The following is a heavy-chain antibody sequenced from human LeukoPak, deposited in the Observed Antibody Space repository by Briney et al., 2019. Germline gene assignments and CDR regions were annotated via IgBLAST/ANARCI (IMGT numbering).Heavy chain of an antibody. CDR1: GCSFTSYW. J-gene: IGHJ6*03. D-gene: IGHD6-6*01. CDR3: ARHESSSPPGYYYYYMDV. Sequence: GESLEISCKGSGCSFTSYWVGWVRQMPGKGLGWMGIFYPGDSDTRYSPSFQGQVTIPADKSISTAYLQWSSLKASDTAMYYCARHESSSPPGYYYYYMDVWGKGTTVTVSS. CDR2: FYPGDSDT. V-gene: IGHV5-51*01.